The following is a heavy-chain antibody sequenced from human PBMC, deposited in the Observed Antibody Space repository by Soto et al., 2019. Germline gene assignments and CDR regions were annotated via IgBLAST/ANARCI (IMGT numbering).Heavy chain of an antibody. V-gene: IGHV3-23*01. CDR2: ISGSGGST. D-gene: IGHD6-19*01. CDR3: ARRSSGSYFDY. J-gene: IGHJ4*02. CDR1: GFTFSSYA. Sequence: EVQLLESGVGLVQPGGSMRLSCAASGFTFSSYAMNCVRQAPGKGLEWVSVISGSGGSTYYADSVKSRFTIYRDNSKSTLYLQLNSLRAEDTAVYYCARRSSGSYFDYWGQGHLGTVSS.